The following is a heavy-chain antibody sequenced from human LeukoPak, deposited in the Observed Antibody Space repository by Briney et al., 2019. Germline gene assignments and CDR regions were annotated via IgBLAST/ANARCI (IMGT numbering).Heavy chain of an antibody. D-gene: IGHD1-26*01. V-gene: IGHV3-21*01. Sequence: GRSLRLSCSASAFTFGDYALSWVRQAPGKGLEWVASISSGSGYIYYAESVKGRFTISRDNAGNSLYLQMNSLGADDTAVYYCARTSAVGPTTGAFDFWGQGTMVSVSS. CDR1: AFTFGDYA. CDR3: ARTSAVGPTTGAFDF. J-gene: IGHJ3*01. CDR2: ISSGSGYI.